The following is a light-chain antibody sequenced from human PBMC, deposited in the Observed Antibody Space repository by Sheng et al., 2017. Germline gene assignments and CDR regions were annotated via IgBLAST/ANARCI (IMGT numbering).Light chain of an antibody. Sequence: DIQLTQSPSTLSASIGDRVTISCRASQSISVWLAWYQQKPGKAPNLLISKASDLEGGVPSRFSGSGSGTEFTLTISNLQPDDFATYYCQQYNDFNTFGQGTKLEMK. CDR2: KAS. CDR1: QSISVW. V-gene: IGKV1-5*03. J-gene: IGKJ2*01. CDR3: QQYNDFNT.